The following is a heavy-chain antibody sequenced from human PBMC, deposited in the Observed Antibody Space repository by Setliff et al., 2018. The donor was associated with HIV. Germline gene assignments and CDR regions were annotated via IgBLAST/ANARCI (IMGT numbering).Heavy chain of an antibody. CDR3: ARMGGRVDMTTATTFGYFQD. Sequence: GESLKISCKTSGYSFTTYWIGWVRQMPGKGLEWMAILYPGDSDTRYSPSFQSQVTVSADKSIGTAYLQWNSLKASDTALYYCARMGGRVDMTTATTFGYFQDWGQGTLVTVPQ. CDR2: LYPGDSDT. CDR1: GYSFTTYW. V-gene: IGHV5-51*01. D-gene: IGHD4-17*01. J-gene: IGHJ1*01.